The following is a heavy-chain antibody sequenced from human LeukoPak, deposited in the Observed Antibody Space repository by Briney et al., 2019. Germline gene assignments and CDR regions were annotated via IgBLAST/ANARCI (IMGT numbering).Heavy chain of an antibody. D-gene: IGHD2-2*01. Sequence: SETLSLTCAVYGGSFSGYYWSWIRQPPGKGLEWIGEINHSGSTNYNPSLKSRVTISVDTSKNQFSLKLSSVTAADTAVYYCARGWIVVVPPRVWFDPWGQGTLVTVSS. CDR1: GGSFSGYY. J-gene: IGHJ5*02. V-gene: IGHV4-34*01. CDR3: ARGWIVVVPPRVWFDP. CDR2: INHSGST.